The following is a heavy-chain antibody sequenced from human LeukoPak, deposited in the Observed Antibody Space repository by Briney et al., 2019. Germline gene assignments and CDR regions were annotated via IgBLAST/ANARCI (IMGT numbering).Heavy chain of an antibody. D-gene: IGHD3-22*01. V-gene: IGHV3-9*01. CDR1: GFTFDDYA. CDR3: AKDIHYDSSGYSGMDV. CDR2: ISWNSGSI. J-gene: IGHJ6*02. Sequence: GGSLRLSCAASGFTFDDYAMHWVRQAPGKGLEWVSGISWNSGSISYADSVKGRFTISRDNAKNSLYLQMNSLRAEDTALYYCAKDIHYDSSGYSGMDVWGQGTTVTVSS.